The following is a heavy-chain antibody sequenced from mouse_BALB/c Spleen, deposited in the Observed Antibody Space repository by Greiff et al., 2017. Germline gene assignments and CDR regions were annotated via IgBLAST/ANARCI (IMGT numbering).Heavy chain of an antibody. J-gene: IGHJ4*01. V-gene: IGHV5-17*02. CDR1: GFTFSSFG. D-gene: IGHD2-14*01. CDR2: ISSGSSTI. CDR3: ARAPVRGVPMDY. Sequence: DVHLVESGGGLVQPGGSRKLSCAASGFTFSSFGMHWVRQAPEKGLEWVAYISSGSSTIYYADTVKGRFTISRDNPKNTLFLQMTSLRSEDTAMNYCARAPVRGVPMDYWGQGTSVTVSS.